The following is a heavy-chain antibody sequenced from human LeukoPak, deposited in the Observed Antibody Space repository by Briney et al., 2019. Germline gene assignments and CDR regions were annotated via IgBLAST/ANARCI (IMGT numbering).Heavy chain of an antibody. CDR2: IYYSGST. V-gene: IGHV4-59*01. Sequence: PSETLSLTCTVSGGSISSYYWSWIRQPPGKGLEWIGYIYYSGSTNYNPSLKSRVTISVDTSKNQFSLKLSSATAADTAVYYCARAQQLGISDYWGQGTLVTVSS. J-gene: IGHJ4*02. CDR3: ARAQQLGISDY. D-gene: IGHD7-27*01. CDR1: GGSISSYY.